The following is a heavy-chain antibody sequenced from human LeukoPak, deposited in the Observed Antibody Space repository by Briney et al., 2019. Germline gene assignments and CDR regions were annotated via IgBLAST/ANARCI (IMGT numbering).Heavy chain of an antibody. J-gene: IGHJ4*02. CDR1: GFTVSSNY. CDR2: IYSGGST. CDR3: ARGHTAVTRHFDY. D-gene: IGHD4-17*01. V-gene: IGHV3-53*01. Sequence: GGSLRLSCAASGFTVSSNYMSWVRQAPGKGLEWVSIIYSGGSTFYADSVKGRFTISRDNSKNTLYLQMNSLRAEDTAVYYCARGHTAVTRHFDYWGQGTLVTVSS.